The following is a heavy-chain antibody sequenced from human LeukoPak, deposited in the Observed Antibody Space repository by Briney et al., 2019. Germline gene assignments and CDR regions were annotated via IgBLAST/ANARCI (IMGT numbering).Heavy chain of an antibody. V-gene: IGHV4-59*01. CDR2: IYYSGST. D-gene: IGHD4-23*01. CDR3: ARCPGVTSAFDI. J-gene: IGHJ3*02. Sequence: PSETLSLTCAVYGGSFSGYYWSWIRQPPGKGLEWIGYIYYSGSTNYNPSLKSRVTISVGTSKNQFSLKLSSVTAADTAVYYCARCPGVTSAFDIWGQGTMVTVSS. CDR1: GGSFSGYY.